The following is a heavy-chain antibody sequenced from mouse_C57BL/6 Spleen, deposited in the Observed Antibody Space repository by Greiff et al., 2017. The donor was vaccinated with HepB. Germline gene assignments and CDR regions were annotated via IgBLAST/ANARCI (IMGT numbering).Heavy chain of an antibody. Sequence: EVKLQESGPGLVKPSQSLSLTCSVTGYSITSGYYWNWIRQFPGNKLEWMGYISYDGSNNYNPSLKNRISITRDTSKNQFFLKLNSVTTEDTATYYCAREDLTGPYYAMDYWGQGTSVTVSS. CDR2: ISYDGSN. V-gene: IGHV3-6*01. CDR3: AREDLTGPYYAMDY. CDR1: GYSITSGYY. J-gene: IGHJ4*01. D-gene: IGHD4-1*01.